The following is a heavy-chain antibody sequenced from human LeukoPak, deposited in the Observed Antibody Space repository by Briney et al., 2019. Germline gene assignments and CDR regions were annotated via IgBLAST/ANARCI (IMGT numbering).Heavy chain of an antibody. D-gene: IGHD6-13*01. CDR1: GGSFSGYY. V-gene: IGHV4-34*01. Sequence: SETLSLTCAVYGGSFSGYYWSWIRQPPGKGLEWIGEINHSGSTNYNPSLKSRVTISVGTSKNQFSLKLSPVTAADTAVYYCARVRSYSSINWFDPWGQGTLVTVSS. CDR3: ARVRSYSSINWFDP. J-gene: IGHJ5*02. CDR2: INHSGST.